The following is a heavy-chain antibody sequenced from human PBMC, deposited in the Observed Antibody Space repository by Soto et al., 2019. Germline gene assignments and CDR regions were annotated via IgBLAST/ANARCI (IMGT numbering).Heavy chain of an antibody. CDR3: ARHFTYYYDSSGYYHRLYYFDY. CDR2: IYYSGST. V-gene: IGHV4-39*01. CDR1: GGSISSSSYY. D-gene: IGHD3-22*01. Sequence: SETLSLTCTVSGGSISSSSYYWGWIRQPPGKGLEWIGSIYYSGSTYYNPSLKSRVTISVDTSKNQFSLKLSSVTAADTAVYYCARHFTYYYDSSGYYHRLYYFDYWGQGTLVTVSS. J-gene: IGHJ4*02.